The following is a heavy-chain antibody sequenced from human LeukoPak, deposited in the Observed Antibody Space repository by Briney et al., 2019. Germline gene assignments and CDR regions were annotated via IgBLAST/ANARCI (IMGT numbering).Heavy chain of an antibody. J-gene: IGHJ5*02. V-gene: IGHV3-23*01. Sequence: PGGSLRLSCAASGFTFSSYAMSWIRQAPGKGLEWVSAISGSGGSTYYPDSVKGRFTISRDNSKNTLYLQMNSLRAEDTAVDYCAKGSCRWGSGRRFDPWGQGTLVTVSS. CDR1: GFTFSSYA. CDR3: AKGSCRWGSGRRFDP. CDR2: ISGSGGST. D-gene: IGHD3-10*01.